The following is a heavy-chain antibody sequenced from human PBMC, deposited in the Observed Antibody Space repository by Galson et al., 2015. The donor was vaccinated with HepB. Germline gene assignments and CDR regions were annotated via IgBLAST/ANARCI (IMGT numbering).Heavy chain of an antibody. CDR1: GFTFSNAW. CDR2: IKSKTDGGTT. D-gene: IGHD6-13*01. J-gene: IGHJ4*02. V-gene: IGHV3-15*01. CDR3: TTLIAAASSGGDY. Sequence: LRLSCAASGFTFSNAWMSWVRQAPGKGLEWVGRIKSKTDGGTTDYAAPVKGRFTISRDDSKNTLYLQMNSLKTEDTAVYYCTTLIAAASSGGDYWGQGTLVTVSS.